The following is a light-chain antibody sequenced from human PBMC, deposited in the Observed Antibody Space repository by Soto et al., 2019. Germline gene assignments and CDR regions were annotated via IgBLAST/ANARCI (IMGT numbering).Light chain of an antibody. CDR3: QQLNSYPIT. V-gene: IGKV1-5*01. CDR2: AAS. J-gene: IGKJ5*01. Sequence: DIQMTQSPSTLSASVGDRVTITCRASQSISSWLAWFQQKPGKAPNLLIYAASTLQSGVPSRFSGSGSGTDFTLTISSLQPEDFATYYCQQLNSYPITFGQGTRLENK. CDR1: QSISSW.